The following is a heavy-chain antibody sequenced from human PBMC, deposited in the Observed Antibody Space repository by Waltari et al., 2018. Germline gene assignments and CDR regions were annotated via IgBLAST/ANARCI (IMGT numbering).Heavy chain of an antibody. CDR3: ARTVTLFAGVVQGYYFDY. J-gene: IGHJ4*02. CDR1: GDTFSNNA. D-gene: IGHD2-15*01. V-gene: IGHV1-69*11. CDR2: SSPDLGSV. Sequence: QAPLVQSGTEVKRTGSSVRVPCKASGDTFSNNAISWVRQAPGQGFEWMGRSSPDLGSVKSAETFQGRVTLRADASSTTVYMELSSLRSEDTAVYYCARTVTLFAGVVQGYYFDYWGQGTLVTVSS.